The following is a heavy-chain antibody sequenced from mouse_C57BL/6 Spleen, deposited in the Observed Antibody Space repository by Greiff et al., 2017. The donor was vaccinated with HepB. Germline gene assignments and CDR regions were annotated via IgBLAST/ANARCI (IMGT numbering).Heavy chain of an antibody. V-gene: IGHV1-19*01. Sequence: EVQLQQSGPVLVKPGASVKMSCKASGYTFTDYYMNWVKQSHGKSLEWIGVINPYNGGTSYNQKFKGKATLTVDKSSSTAYMELNSLTSEDSAVYYCARSMVVTTVVATDAMDYWGQGTSVTVSS. D-gene: IGHD1-1*01. CDR2: INPYNGGT. CDR3: ARSMVVTTVVATDAMDY. CDR1: GYTFTDYY. J-gene: IGHJ4*01.